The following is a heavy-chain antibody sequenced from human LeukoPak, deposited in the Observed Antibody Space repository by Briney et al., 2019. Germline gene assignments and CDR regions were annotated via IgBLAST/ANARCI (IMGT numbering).Heavy chain of an antibody. D-gene: IGHD2-2*02. CDR2: IYYSGST. CDR1: GGSISSSSYY. J-gene: IGHJ6*03. Sequence: PSETPSLTCTVSGGSISSSSYYWGWIRQPPGKGLEWIGSIYYSGSTYYNPSLKSRVTISVDTSKNQFSLKLSSVTAADTAVYYCARDRYCSSTSCYRFYYYMDVWGKGTTVTVSS. V-gene: IGHV4-39*02. CDR3: ARDRYCSSTSCYRFYYYMDV.